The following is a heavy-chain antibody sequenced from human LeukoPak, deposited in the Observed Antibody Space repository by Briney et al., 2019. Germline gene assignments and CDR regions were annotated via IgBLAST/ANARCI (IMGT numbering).Heavy chain of an antibody. Sequence: TASETLSLTCTVSGGSISSSSYYWGWIRQPPGKGLEWIGSIYYSGSTYYNPSLKSRVTISVDTSKNQFSLKLSSVTAADTAVYYCARDEGCSSTSCYAGWFDPWGQGTLVTVSS. V-gene: IGHV4-39*07. CDR2: IYYSGST. J-gene: IGHJ5*02. CDR3: ARDEGCSSTSCYAGWFDP. CDR1: GGSISSSSYY. D-gene: IGHD2-2*01.